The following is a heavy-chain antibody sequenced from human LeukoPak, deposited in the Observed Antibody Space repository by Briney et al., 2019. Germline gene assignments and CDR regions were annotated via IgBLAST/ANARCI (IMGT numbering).Heavy chain of an antibody. CDR3: AKDPTTGTTPNWFDP. Sequence: GGSLRLSCAASGFTFSSYAMSWVRQAPGKGLEWVSTISGSGGSTYYADSVKGRFTISRDNSKNTLYLQMNSLRAEDTAVYYCAKDPTTGTTPNWFDPWGQGTLVTVSS. D-gene: IGHD1-1*01. CDR2: ISGSGGST. V-gene: IGHV3-23*01. J-gene: IGHJ5*02. CDR1: GFTFSSYA.